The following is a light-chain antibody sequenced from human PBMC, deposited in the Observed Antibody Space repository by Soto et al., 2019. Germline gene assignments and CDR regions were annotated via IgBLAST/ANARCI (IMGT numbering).Light chain of an antibody. CDR2: QDS. CDR3: QAWDSRTAIVV. CDR1: KLGDKY. Sequence: SYELTHPPSVSVSPGQTASITCSGEKLGDKYACWYQQKPGQSPVLVIYQDSKRPSGIPERFSGSNSGNTATLTISGTQAMDEADYYCQAWDSRTAIVVFGGGTKLTVL. J-gene: IGLJ2*01. V-gene: IGLV3-1*01.